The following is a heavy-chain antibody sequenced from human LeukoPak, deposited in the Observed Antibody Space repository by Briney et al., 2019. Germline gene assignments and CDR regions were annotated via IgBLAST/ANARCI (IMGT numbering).Heavy chain of an antibody. CDR2: IFPDGQT. CDR3: ARANPVYGDFDY. Sequence: GGSLRLSCALSGLTVNDNYMSWVRQAPGKGLEWVSLIFPDGQTYYADFVQGRFSISRDMSRNILFLDMSCLRAEDTAVFFCARANPVYGDFDYWGQGTLVTVSS. J-gene: IGHJ4*02. D-gene: IGHD4-17*01. V-gene: IGHV3-53*01. CDR1: GLTVNDNY.